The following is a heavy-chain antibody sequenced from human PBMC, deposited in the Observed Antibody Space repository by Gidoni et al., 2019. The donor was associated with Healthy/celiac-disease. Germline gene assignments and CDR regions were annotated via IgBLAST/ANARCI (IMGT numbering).Heavy chain of an antibody. CDR2: IIPLFGTA. D-gene: IGHD5-12*01. CDR1: GGTFSRYA. V-gene: IGHV1-69*01. Sequence: QVRLVQSGAEVKKPGSSVQVSCKASGGTFSRYAIRWVRQAPGQGLEWMGGIIPLFGTANYAQKFQGRVTITADESTRTANMDLSSLRSEDTAVYYCAREGEMATITPGAFDIWGQGTMITVSS. CDR3: AREGEMATITPGAFDI. J-gene: IGHJ3*02.